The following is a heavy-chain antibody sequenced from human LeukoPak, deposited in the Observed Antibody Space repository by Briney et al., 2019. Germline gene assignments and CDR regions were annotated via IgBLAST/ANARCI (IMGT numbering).Heavy chain of an antibody. J-gene: IGHJ4*02. CDR2: INHSGST. Sequence: SETLSLTCAVYGGSFSGYYWSWIRQPPGKGLEWIGEINHSGSTNYNPSLKSQVTISVDTSKNQFSLKLSSVTAADTAVYYCARGELSSSEDTSGDKKTYYFDYWGQGTLVTVSS. V-gene: IGHV4-34*01. CDR1: GGSFSGYY. D-gene: IGHD6-6*01. CDR3: ARGELSSSEDTSGDKKTYYFDY.